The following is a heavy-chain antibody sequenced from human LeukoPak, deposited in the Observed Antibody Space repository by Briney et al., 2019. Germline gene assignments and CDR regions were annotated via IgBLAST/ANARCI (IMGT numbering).Heavy chain of an antibody. D-gene: IGHD5-18*01. Sequence: ASVKVSCKPSGYTFTGYYMHWVRQAPGLGLEWMGWINPNSGDTNYAQKFQGRVTMTRDTSISPAYMELSRLRSDDTGVYYCAREQDIGMVSALDYWGQGTLVTVSS. J-gene: IGHJ4*02. V-gene: IGHV1-2*02. CDR2: INPNSGDT. CDR3: AREQDIGMVSALDY. CDR1: GYTFTGYY.